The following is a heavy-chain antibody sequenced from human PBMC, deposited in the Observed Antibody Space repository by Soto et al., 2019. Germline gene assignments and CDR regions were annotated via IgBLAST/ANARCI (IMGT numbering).Heavy chain of an antibody. J-gene: IGHJ6*02. CDR2: ISYDGKTK. CDR1: GVTFSSYV. V-gene: IGHV3-30*18. Sequence: GESLRPSCAASGVTFSSYVMHWVGQAPGKGLEWVAIISYDGKTKYYGDSVKGRFIISRDNSKNTLYVQMNSLRAEDTAVYYCAKGEYSKSSFSYYYGMDVWGQGTTVTVSS. D-gene: IGHD6-6*01. CDR3: AKGEYSKSSFSYYYGMDV.